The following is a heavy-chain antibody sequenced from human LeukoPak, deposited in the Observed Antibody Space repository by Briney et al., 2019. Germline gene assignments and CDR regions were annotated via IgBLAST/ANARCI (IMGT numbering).Heavy chain of an antibody. CDR3: ARQKGAYYYDSSGYGAFDI. Sequence: GESLKISCKGSGYSFTSYWIGWVRQMPGKGLEWMGIIYPGDSDTRYSPSLQGQVTISADKSISTAYLQWGSLKASDTAMYYCARQKGAYYYDSSGYGAFDIWGQGTMVTVSS. CDR1: GYSFTSYW. CDR2: IYPGDSDT. J-gene: IGHJ3*02. V-gene: IGHV5-51*01. D-gene: IGHD3-22*01.